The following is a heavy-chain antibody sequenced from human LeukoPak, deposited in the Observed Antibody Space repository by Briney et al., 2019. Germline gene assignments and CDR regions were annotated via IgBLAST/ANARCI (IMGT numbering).Heavy chain of an antibody. CDR2: INTDGRVT. CDR3: IRTLIVATSPYMDV. V-gene: IGHV3-74*01. CDR1: GFTFTTYW. J-gene: IGHJ6*03. Sequence: PGGSLRLSCVASGFTFTTYWMHWVRQVPGKGLVWVARINTDGRVTTYADSVEGRFTISRDNAKNTVYLQMHSLRAEDTAIYYCIRTLIVATSPYMDVWGKGTTVTVSS. D-gene: IGHD5-12*01.